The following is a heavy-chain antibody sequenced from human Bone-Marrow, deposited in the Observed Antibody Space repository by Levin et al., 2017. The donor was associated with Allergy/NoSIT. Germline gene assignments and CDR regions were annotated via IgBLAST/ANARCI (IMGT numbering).Heavy chain of an antibody. V-gene: IGHV4-31*03. D-gene: IGHD5-24*01. Sequence: SQTLSLTCSLSGGSISTGGFHWSWVRQRPGKGLEWIGYIYYSWNTYYKPSPQRRLSISIDTSKNQFYLSLTSVTAADTAVYYCAREDGYVFDYWGQGTLVTVSS. CDR2: IYYSWNT. CDR1: GGSISTGGFH. J-gene: IGHJ4*02. CDR3: AREDGYVFDY.